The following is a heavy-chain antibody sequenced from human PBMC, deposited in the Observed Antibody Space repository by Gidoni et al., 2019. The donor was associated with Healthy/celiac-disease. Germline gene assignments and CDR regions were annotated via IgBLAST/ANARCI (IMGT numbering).Heavy chain of an antibody. CDR3: AKDLGTGDLRLWPLDAFDI. CDR2: ISWNSGSI. V-gene: IGHV3-9*01. J-gene: IGHJ3*02. Sequence: EVQLVESGGGLVQPGRSLRRSCAASGVTLDDYSMHWVRQAPGKGLEWVSGISWNSGSIGYADSVKGRFTISRDNAKNSLYLQMNSLRAEDTALYYCAKDLGTGDLRLWPLDAFDIWGQGTMVTVSS. D-gene: IGHD5-18*01. CDR1: GVTLDDYS.